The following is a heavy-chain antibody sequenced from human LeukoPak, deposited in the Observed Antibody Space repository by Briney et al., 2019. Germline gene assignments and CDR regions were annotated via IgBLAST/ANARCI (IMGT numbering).Heavy chain of an antibody. CDR2: ISSNGGST. V-gene: IGHV3-64*01. D-gene: IGHD2-21*01. CDR1: GFTFSSYA. Sequence: GGSLRLSCAASGFTFSSYAMHWVRQAPGKGLEYVSAISSNGGSTYYANSVKGRFTISRDNSKNTLYLQMGSLRAEDMAVYYCARVAAYYYYYYMDVWGKGTTVTISS. CDR3: ARVAAYYYYYYMDV. J-gene: IGHJ6*03.